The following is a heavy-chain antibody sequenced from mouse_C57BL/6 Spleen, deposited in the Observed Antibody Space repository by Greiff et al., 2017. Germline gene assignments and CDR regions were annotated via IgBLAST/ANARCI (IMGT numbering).Heavy chain of an antibody. Sequence: QVPLQQPGAELVMPGASVKLSCKASGYTFTSYWMHWVKQRPGQGLEWIGEIDPSDSYTNYNQKFKGKSTLTVDKSSSTAYMQLSSLTSEDSAVYYCARWNWDWYFDVWGTGTTVTVSS. CDR2: IDPSDSYT. CDR1: GYTFTSYW. D-gene: IGHD4-1*01. J-gene: IGHJ1*03. V-gene: IGHV1-69*01. CDR3: ARWNWDWYFDV.